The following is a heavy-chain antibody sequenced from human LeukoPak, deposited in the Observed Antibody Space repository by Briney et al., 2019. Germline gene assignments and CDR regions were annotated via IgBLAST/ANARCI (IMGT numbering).Heavy chain of an antibody. D-gene: IGHD1-26*01. CDR1: GFTFSNNA. CDR2: TSTSGGSA. CDR3: AKQGMNSGSYDY. J-gene: IGHJ4*02. Sequence: GGSLRLSCAASGFTFSNNAMSWVRQAPGKGLEWVSATSTSGGSAYHADSVKGRFTISRDNSKNTLYLQMNSLRAEDTAVYYCAKQGMNSGSYDYWGQGTLVTVSS. V-gene: IGHV3-23*01.